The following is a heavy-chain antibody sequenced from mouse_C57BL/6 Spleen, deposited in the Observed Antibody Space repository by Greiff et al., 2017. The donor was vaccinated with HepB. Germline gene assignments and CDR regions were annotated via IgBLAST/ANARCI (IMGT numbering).Heavy chain of an antibody. D-gene: IGHD2-3*01. Sequence: VKLQQSGPELVKPGASVKISCKASGYAFSSSWMNWVKQRPGKGLEWIGRIYPGDGDTNYNGKFKGKATLTADKSSSTAYMQLSSLTSEDSAVYFCARESYDGYLYAMDYWGQGTSVTVSS. CDR1: GYAFSSSW. V-gene: IGHV1-82*01. CDR2: IYPGDGDT. J-gene: IGHJ4*01. CDR3: ARESYDGYLYAMDY.